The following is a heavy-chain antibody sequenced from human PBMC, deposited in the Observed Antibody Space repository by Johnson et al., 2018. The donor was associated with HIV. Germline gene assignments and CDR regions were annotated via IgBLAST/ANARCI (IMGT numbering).Heavy chain of an antibody. CDR2: ISYDGSDK. Sequence: QVQLVESEGGVVQPGRSLRLSCAASGFTFSSYAMHWVRQAPGKGLEWVAVISYDGSDKYYADSVKGRFTISRDNSKNTLYLQMNSLRAEDTAVYYCARDQAAAGGEAFDIWGQGTMVTVS. V-gene: IGHV3-30*04. J-gene: IGHJ3*02. CDR1: GFTFSSYA. D-gene: IGHD6-13*01. CDR3: ARDQAAAGGEAFDI.